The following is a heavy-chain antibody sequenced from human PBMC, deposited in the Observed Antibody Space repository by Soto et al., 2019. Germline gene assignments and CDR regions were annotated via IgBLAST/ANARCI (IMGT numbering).Heavy chain of an antibody. D-gene: IGHD4-4*01. CDR1: GFTFSSYA. CDR3: ARPLWRDDYNGGYFDL. Sequence: QVQLVESGGGVVQPGRSLRLSCAASGFTFSSYAMHWVRQAPGKGLEWVAVISYDGSNKYYADSVKGRFTISRDNSKNXRYLQMNSLRAEDTAVYYCARPLWRDDYNGGYFDLWGRGTLVTVSS. CDR2: ISYDGSNK. V-gene: IGHV3-30-3*01. J-gene: IGHJ2*01.